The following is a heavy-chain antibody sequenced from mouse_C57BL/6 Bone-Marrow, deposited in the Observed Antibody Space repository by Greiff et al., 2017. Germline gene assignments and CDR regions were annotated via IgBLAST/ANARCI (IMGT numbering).Heavy chain of an antibody. CDR2: INPYNGDT. Sequence: VQLQQSGPELVKPGDSVKISCKASGYSFTGYFMNWVMQSHGKSLEWIGRINPYNGDTFYNQKFKGKATLTVDKSSSTAHMELRSLTSEDSAVYNCARTTTVLPHWCFDVWGTGSTVTVSS. D-gene: IGHD1-1*01. J-gene: IGHJ1*03. CDR3: ARTTTVLPHWCFDV. CDR1: GYSFTGYF. V-gene: IGHV1-20*01.